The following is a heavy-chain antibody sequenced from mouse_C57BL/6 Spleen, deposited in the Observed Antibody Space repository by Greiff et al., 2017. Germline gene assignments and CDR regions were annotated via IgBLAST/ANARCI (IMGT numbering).Heavy chain of an antibody. Sequence: QVQLQQPGAELVKPGASVKFSCKASGYTFTSYWMHWVKQRPGQGLEWIGMIYPNSGSTNYNEKFKSKATLTVEKSSSTAYMQLSSLTSEDAAVYYCARGGCSYAMDYWGQGTAVTVSS. J-gene: IGHJ4*01. CDR3: ARGGCSYAMDY. D-gene: IGHD6-1*01. V-gene: IGHV1-64*01. CDR2: IYPNSGST. CDR1: GYTFTSYW.